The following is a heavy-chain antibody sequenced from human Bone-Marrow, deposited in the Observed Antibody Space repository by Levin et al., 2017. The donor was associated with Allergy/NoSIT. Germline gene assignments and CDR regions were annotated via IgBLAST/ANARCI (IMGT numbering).Heavy chain of an antibody. J-gene: IGHJ4*02. CDR3: ASGEKGSSGYFDY. D-gene: IGHD6-6*01. Sequence: PAASVKVSCKASGGTFSSYAISWVRQAPGQGLEWMGGIIPIFGTANYAQKFQGRVTITADESTSTAYMELSSLRSEDTAVYYCASGEKGSSGYFDYWGQGTLVTVSS. CDR2: IIPIFGTA. V-gene: IGHV1-69*13. CDR1: GGTFSSYA.